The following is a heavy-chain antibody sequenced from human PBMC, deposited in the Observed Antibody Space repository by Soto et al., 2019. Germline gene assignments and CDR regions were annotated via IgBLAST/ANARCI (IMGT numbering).Heavy chain of an antibody. CDR2: ISAYNGNT. CDR3: ARGPYSSSLMYYRFDP. CDR1: GYTFTSYG. D-gene: IGHD6-6*01. J-gene: IGHJ5*02. Sequence: GASVKVSCKASGYTFTSYGISWVRQAPGQGLEWMGWISAYNGNTNYAQKLQGRVTMTTDTSTSTAYMELRSLRSDDTAVYYCARGPYSSSLMYYRFDPWGQGTLVTVSS. V-gene: IGHV1-18*01.